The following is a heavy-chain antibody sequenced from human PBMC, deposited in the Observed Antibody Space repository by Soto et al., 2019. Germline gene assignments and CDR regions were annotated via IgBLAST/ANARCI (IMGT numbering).Heavy chain of an antibody. J-gene: IGHJ3*01. V-gene: IGHV3-30-3*01. Sequence: LVVESGGGVVQPGKSLRLSCVASGFTFNNYAMHWVRQAPGKGLEWVAGISFDAINQYYAESVRGRYTIARKNSKKRLSLEMNSLRVDATAVYYCARVLRYSYKDAFDLWGQGTTVIVSS. CDR3: ARVLRYSYKDAFDL. D-gene: IGHD5-18*01. CDR2: ISFDAINQ. CDR1: GFTFNNYA.